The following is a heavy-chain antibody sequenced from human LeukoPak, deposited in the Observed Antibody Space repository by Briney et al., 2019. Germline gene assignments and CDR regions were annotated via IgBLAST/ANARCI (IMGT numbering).Heavy chain of an antibody. V-gene: IGHV4-4*07. D-gene: IGHD6-6*01. CDR2: IYTSGST. CDR1: GGSISSYY. J-gene: IGHJ4*02. Sequence: PSETLSLTCTVSGGSISSYYWSWIRQPAGKGLEWIGRIYTSGSTNYNPSLKSRVTMSVDTSKNQFSLRLSSVTAADTAVYYCALYSSSSGFDYWGQGTLVTVSS. CDR3: ALYSSSSGFDY.